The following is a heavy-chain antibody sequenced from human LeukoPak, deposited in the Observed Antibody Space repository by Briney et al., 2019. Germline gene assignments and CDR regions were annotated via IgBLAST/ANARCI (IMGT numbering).Heavy chain of an antibody. CDR1: GFTFSTYW. V-gene: IGHV3-7*01. J-gene: IGHJ5*01. D-gene: IGHD2-15*01. Sequence: PGGSLRLSCAASGFTFSTYWMNWVRQAPGKGLEWVANIKEDGNEKYNVDSVRGRFTISRDNAKNSLYLQMSSLRAEDTAVYYCARGSGGSAADWSDSWGQGTLVTVAS. CDR3: ARGSGGSAADWSDS. CDR2: IKEDGNEK.